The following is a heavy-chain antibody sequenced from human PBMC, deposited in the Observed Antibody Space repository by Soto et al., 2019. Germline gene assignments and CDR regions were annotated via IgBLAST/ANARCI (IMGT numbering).Heavy chain of an antibody. Sequence: TLSLTCTVSGGSISSYYWSWIRQPPGKGLEWTGYIYHSASTNYNPSLRSRVTISVDTSKNQSSLKLRSVTATDTAVYYCAGSSGSGNYGMDVWGQGTTVTVSS. D-gene: IGHD3-10*01. CDR2: IYHSAST. J-gene: IGHJ6*02. CDR3: AGSSGSGNYGMDV. CDR1: GGSISSYY. V-gene: IGHV4-59*01.